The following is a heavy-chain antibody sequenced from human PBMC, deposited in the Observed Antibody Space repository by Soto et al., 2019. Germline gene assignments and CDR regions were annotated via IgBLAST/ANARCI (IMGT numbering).Heavy chain of an antibody. CDR3: ARIRGAGWELHYNYFDN. D-gene: IGHD3-10*01. V-gene: IGHV3-53*01. CDR2: IYSGITT. CDR1: GFTVSNNY. J-gene: IGHJ4*02. Sequence: GSLRLSCAASGFTVSNNYMSWVRQAPGKGLEWVSLIYSGITTYYADSVKGRFTVSRDNSKNTLYLHMNSLSVEDSAVYYCARIRGAGWELHYNYFDNWGQGTLVTVSS.